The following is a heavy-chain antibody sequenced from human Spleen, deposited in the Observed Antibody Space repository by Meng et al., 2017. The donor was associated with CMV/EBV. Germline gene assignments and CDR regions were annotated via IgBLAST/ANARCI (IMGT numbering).Heavy chain of an antibody. V-gene: IGHV3-21*01. CDR1: GFTFSSYS. CDR2: ISSSSSYI. J-gene: IGHJ3*02. D-gene: IGHD2-2*01. CDR3: ARAVSPYCSSTSCSDAFDI. Sequence: GEYLKISCAASGFTFSSYSMNWVRQAPGKGLEWVSSISSSSSYIYYADSVKGRFTISRDNAKNSLFLQMNSLRAEDTAVYYCARAVSPYCSSTSCSDAFDIWGQGTVVTVSS.